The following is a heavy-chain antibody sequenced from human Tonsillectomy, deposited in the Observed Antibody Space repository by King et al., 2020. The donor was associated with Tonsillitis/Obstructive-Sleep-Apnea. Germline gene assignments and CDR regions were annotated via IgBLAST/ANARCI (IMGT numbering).Heavy chain of an antibody. D-gene: IGHD3-3*01. CDR3: TRDIRGNYDFWSGYPGY. CDR1: GFTFNVYS. CDR2: ISGSCNTI. V-gene: IGHV3-48*02. Sequence: QLVQSGGGLIQPGGSLRLSCAASGFTFNVYSMDWVRQAPGKGLEGVSYISGSCNTIYYADSVKGRFTISRDNAKSSLYLQMNRLRDEDTAVYYCTRDIRGNYDFWSGYPGYWGQGTLVTVSS. J-gene: IGHJ4*02.